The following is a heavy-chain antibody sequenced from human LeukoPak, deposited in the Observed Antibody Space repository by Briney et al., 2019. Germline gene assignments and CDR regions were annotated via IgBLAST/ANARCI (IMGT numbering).Heavy chain of an antibody. CDR1: GYSFTSYW. J-gene: IGHJ4*02. CDR2: IYPGDSDT. Sequence: GESLKISCKGSGYSFTSYWIGWVRQMPGKGLEWMGIIYPGDSDTRYSPSFQGQVTISADKSISTAYLQWSSLKASDTAIYYCARHEPRSGSYSYYFDYWGQGTLVTVSS. V-gene: IGHV5-51*01. CDR3: ARHEPRSGSYSYYFDY. D-gene: IGHD1-26*01.